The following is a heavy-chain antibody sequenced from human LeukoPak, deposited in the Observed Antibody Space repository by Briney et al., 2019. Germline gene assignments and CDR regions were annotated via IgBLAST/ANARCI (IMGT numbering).Heavy chain of an antibody. CDR1: GYSFTSHW. CDR2: IYPGDSDT. CDR3: AKLRRYYYDSSGYYSAFDM. V-gene: IGHV5-51*01. Sequence: GESLKISCKGSGYSFTSHWIGWVRQMPGKGLEWMGIIYPGDSDTRYSPSFQGQVTMSADKSITTAYLQWSSLKASDTAMYYCAKLRRYYYDSSGYYSAFDMWGQGTMVTVSS. J-gene: IGHJ3*02. D-gene: IGHD3-22*01.